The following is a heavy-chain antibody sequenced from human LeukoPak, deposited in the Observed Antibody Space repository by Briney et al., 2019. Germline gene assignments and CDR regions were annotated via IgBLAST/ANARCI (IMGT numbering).Heavy chain of an antibody. J-gene: IGHJ6*02. V-gene: IGHV3-33*08. CDR2: IWYDGSNK. CDR3: AREFVWFGESIPYYYYYGMDV. Sequence: GGSLRLSCAASGFTFSTYTMNWVRQAPGKGLEWVAVIWYDGSNKYYADSVKGRFTISRDNSKNTLYLQMNSLRAEDTAVYYCAREFVWFGESIPYYYYYGMDVWGQGTTVTVSS. CDR1: GFTFSTYT. D-gene: IGHD3-10*01.